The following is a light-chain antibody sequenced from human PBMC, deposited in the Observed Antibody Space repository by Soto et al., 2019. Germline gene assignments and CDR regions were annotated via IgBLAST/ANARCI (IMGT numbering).Light chain of an antibody. CDR3: SSYRSSSTPVCV. Sequence: QSVLTQPASVSGSPGQSITISCTGTSSDVGGYNFVSWYQQYPGKAPKLIIFEVNHRPSGISSRFSGSKSGNTASLAISGLQAEDEADYYCSSYRSSSTPVCVFGSGTKVTVL. V-gene: IGLV2-14*01. CDR2: EVN. CDR1: SSDVGGYNF. J-gene: IGLJ1*01.